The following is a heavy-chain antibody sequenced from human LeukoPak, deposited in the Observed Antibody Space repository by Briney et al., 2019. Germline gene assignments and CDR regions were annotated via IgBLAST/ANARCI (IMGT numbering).Heavy chain of an antibody. CDR2: IKSKTDGGTT. CDR1: GFTFSNAW. CDR3: AKGSYCDSSGSFYFDY. D-gene: IGHD3-22*01. V-gene: IGHV3-15*01. Sequence: PGGSLRLSCAASGFTFSNAWMSWVRQAPGKGLEWVGRIKSKTDGGTTDYAAPVKGRFTISRDDSKNTLYLQMNSLKTEDTAVYYCAKGSYCDSSGSFYFDYWGQGTLVTVSS. J-gene: IGHJ4*02.